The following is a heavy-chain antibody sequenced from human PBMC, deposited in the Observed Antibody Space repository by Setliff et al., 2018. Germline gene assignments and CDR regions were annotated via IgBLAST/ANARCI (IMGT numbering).Heavy chain of an antibody. CDR2: IYYRGTT. D-gene: IGHD1-26*01. CDR1: GGFIRDYY. J-gene: IGHJ5*02. Sequence: NPSETLSLTCTVSGGFIRDYYWNWIRQSPGKGLEWIGYIYYRGTTNYNSSLKSRVTISIDMSKNQFSLKLSSATAADTVVYFCAAVGIDAGGGWFDPWGHGIPVTV. V-gene: IGHV4-59*01. CDR3: AAVGIDAGGGWFDP.